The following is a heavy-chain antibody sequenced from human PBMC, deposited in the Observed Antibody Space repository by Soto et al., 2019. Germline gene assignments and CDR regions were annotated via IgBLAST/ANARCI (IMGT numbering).Heavy chain of an antibody. CDR3: APGGSKRVRGAIVEVFQLEF. Sequence: ELQLVESGGGLIQPGGSLRLSCVASGLTVTRNYMTWVRLAPGKGLECASVIHTGGATHYTDSVKGRFTVSRDESRNALVLQMNSLKVEDTAVYYCAPGGSKRVRGAIVEVFQLEFWGRGTVVTVSS. V-gene: IGHV3-53*02. CDR2: IHTGGAT. D-gene: IGHD3-10*01. CDR1: GLTVTRNY. J-gene: IGHJ4*02.